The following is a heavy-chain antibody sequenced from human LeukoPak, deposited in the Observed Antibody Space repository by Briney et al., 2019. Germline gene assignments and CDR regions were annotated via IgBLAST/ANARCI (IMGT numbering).Heavy chain of an antibody. V-gene: IGHV4-38-2*01. CDR3: ARGSPGGSYYNY. CDR1: GYSISSGYY. D-gene: IGHD1-26*01. J-gene: IGHJ4*02. Sequence: SETLSLTCAVSGYSISSGYYWGWIRQPPGKGLEWIGSIYHSGSTYYNPSLKSRVTISVDTSKNQFSLKLSSVTAADTAVYYCARGSPGGSYYNYWGQGTLVTVSS. CDR2: IYHSGST.